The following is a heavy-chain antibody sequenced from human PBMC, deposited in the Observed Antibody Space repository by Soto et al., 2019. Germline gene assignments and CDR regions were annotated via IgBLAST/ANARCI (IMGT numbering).Heavy chain of an antibody. D-gene: IGHD2-15*01. CDR2: INPNSGVT. J-gene: IGHJ6*04. CDR1: WYTLTVYY. Sequence: ASVEVAFKASWYTLTVYYMHLFLQSPLQWVEWMGVINPNSGVTNYAQKFQGWVTMTRETSISTAYMELSRLRSDDTAVYYCARGEYSSGGSSIFYGKEVCGKGNTVSVS. V-gene: IGHV1-2*04. CDR3: ARGEYSSGGSSIFYGKEV.